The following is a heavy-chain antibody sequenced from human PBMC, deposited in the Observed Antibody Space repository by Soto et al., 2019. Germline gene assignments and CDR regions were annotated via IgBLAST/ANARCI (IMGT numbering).Heavy chain of an antibody. CDR3: ARDYCTNGVCYKDPYYYYGMDV. D-gene: IGHD2-8*01. CDR1: GGTFSSYA. J-gene: IGHJ6*02. V-gene: IGHV1-69*13. Sequence: ASVKVSCKASGGTFSSYAISWVRQAPGQGLEWMGGIIPIFGTANYAQKFQGRVTITADESTSTAYMELSSLRSEDTAVYYCARDYCTNGVCYKDPYYYYGMDVWGQGTTVTVSS. CDR2: IIPIFGTA.